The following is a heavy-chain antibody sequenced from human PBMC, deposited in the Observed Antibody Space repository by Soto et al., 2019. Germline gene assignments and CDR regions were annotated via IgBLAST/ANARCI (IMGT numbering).Heavy chain of an antibody. CDR2: ISYSGST. D-gene: IGHD3-10*01. CDR3: ARDWDSSGLFDP. J-gene: IGHJ5*02. V-gene: IGHV4-59*01. Sequence: PSETLSLTCSVSGASITTYYWSWIRQPLGKGLEWIGSISYSGSTKYNPSLESRVMISLDTSKNQFSLRLTSVTAADTALYYCARDWDSSGLFDPWGQGALVTVSS. CDR1: GASITTYY.